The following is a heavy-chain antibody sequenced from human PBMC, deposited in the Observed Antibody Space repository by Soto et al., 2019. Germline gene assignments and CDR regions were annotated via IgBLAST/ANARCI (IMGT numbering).Heavy chain of an antibody. D-gene: IGHD6-19*01. CDR3: AHSFSPRIAVAGEFDY. J-gene: IGHJ4*02. Sequence: SGSTLVNPTQTLTLTCTFSGFSLSTSGVGVGWIRQPPGKALEWLALIYWNDDKRYSPSLKSRLTITKDTSKNQVVLTMTNMDPVDTATYYCAHSFSPRIAVAGEFDYWGQGTLVTVSS. V-gene: IGHV2-5*01. CDR2: IYWNDDK. CDR1: GFSLSTSGVG.